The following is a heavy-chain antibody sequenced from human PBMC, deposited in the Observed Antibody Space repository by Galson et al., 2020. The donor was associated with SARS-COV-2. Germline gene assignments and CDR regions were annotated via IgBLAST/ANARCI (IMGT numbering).Heavy chain of an antibody. D-gene: IGHD2-15*01. CDR3: AKAKDGGKDYYYMDV. J-gene: IGHJ6*03. V-gene: IGHV3-33*06. CDR2: IWYDGSNK. CDR1: GFTFSSYG. Sequence: GGSLRLYCAASGFTFSSYGMHWVRQAPGKGLEWVAVIWYDGSNKYYADSVKGRFTISRDNSKHTLYLQMNSLRAEDTAVYYCAKAKDGGKDYYYMDVWGKGTTVTVAS.